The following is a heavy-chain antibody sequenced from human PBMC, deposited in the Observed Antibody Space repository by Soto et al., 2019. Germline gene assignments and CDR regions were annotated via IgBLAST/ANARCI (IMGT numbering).Heavy chain of an antibody. V-gene: IGHV4-4*02. Sequence: VQLQESGPGLVEPSGTLSLTCVVSGGSISSSSWWSWVRQPPGKGLEWIGEIYHSGSTNFNPSLKSRVTISVDKSMNQFSLSLSSVTAADTAVYYCARGAATSGKGYVFDYWGQGTLVTVSS. CDR1: GGSISSSSW. J-gene: IGHJ4*02. CDR2: IYHSGST. D-gene: IGHD1-1*01. CDR3: ARGAATSGKGYVFDY.